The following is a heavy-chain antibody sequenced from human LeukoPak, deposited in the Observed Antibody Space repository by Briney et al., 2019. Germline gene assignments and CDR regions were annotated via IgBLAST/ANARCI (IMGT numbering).Heavy chain of an antibody. CDR1: GFTVSSNY. CDR3: AKGSGDNSVYVS. D-gene: IGHD4-23*01. CDR2: IYSGGST. Sequence: GGSLRLSCAASGFTVSSNYMSWVRQAPGKGLEWVSVIYSGGSTYYADSVKGRFTISRDNSKNTLYLQVNSLRPEDTAVYYCAKGSGDNSVYVSLGQGTLVTVSS. V-gene: IGHV3-53*01. J-gene: IGHJ5*02.